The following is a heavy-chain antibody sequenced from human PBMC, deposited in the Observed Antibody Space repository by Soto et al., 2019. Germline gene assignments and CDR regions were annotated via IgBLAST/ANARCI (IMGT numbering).Heavy chain of an antibody. CDR2: IFHSGST. D-gene: IGHD3-22*01. Sequence: SETLPLTCAVSGAAISSSNWCSWVSQPPGKGLEWICEIFHSGSTYYTPSLKSRVTISADTSKNQFSLRLNSVTAADTAVYYCARQHYYDSSGYYTWNWGQGTLVTVSS. CDR1: GAAISSSNW. V-gene: IGHV4-4*02. J-gene: IGHJ4*02. CDR3: ARQHYYDSSGYYTWN.